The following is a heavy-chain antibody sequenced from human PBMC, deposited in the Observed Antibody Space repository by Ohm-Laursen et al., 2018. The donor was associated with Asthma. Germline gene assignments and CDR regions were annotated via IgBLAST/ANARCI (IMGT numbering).Heavy chain of an antibody. V-gene: IGHV4-34*01. J-gene: IGHJ4*02. CDR2: FSHSGGS. CDR1: GGSFSGFY. CDR3: ARGSIAATLYY. Sequence: GTLSLICAVYGGSFSGFYWSWIRQSPGKGLEWIGEFSHSGGSSYNPSLKSRVTVSLDTSKNQFSLSLTSVTAADTAVYYCARGSIAATLYYWGQGSLVTVSS. D-gene: IGHD6-13*01.